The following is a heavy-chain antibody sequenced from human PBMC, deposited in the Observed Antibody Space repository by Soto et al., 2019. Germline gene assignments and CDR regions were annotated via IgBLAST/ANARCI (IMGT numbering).Heavy chain of an antibody. J-gene: IGHJ2*01. CDR2: IYYSGST. Sequence: QVQLQESGPGLVKPSETLSLACTVSGGSISSSYWSRIRQPPGEGLEWIGYIYYSGSTNYNPSLKSTVTISVDTSKNEFSLKLSSVTAADTAVYYCARFNWYFDLWGRGTLVTVSS. CDR1: GGSISSSY. CDR3: ARFNWYFDL. V-gene: IGHV4-59*08.